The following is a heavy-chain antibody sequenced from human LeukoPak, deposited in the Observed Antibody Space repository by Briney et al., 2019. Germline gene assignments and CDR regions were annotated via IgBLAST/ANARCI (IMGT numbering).Heavy chain of an antibody. D-gene: IGHD2-2*01. V-gene: IGHV3-48*03. CDR2: TSATGTII. Sequence: GGSLRLSCAVSGFSFSDYDMTWVRQAPGKGLEWVSYTSATGTIIHYADSVKGRFTISRDNAENSLFLQMSSLRVEDAAVYYCARTVFPVVVVPTIQRGAFDLWGQGALVSVSS. J-gene: IGHJ4*02. CDR3: ARTVFPVVVVPTIQRGAFDL. CDR1: GFSFSDYD.